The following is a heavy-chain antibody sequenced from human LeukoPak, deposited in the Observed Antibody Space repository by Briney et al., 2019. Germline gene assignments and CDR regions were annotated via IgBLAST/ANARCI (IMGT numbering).Heavy chain of an antibody. V-gene: IGHV3-7*02. J-gene: IGHJ6*02. D-gene: IGHD5-18*01. Sequence: GGSLRLSCAASGFSFGTYWMSWVRQAPGKGLEWVANIKEDGREKYYVDSVKGRFTISRDNAENSLYLQMNSLRAEDTAVYYCARVRVDTPLVNYYYGMDVWGQGTTVTVSS. CDR3: ARVRVDTPLVNYYYGMDV. CDR1: GFSFGTYW. CDR2: IKEDGREK.